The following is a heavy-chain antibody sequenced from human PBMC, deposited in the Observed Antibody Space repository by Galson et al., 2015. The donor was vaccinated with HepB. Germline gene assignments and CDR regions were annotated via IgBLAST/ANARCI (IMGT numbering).Heavy chain of an antibody. CDR2: MSYDGRNK. CDR1: GFTFNNYG. CDR3: AKDGSDYGLAIWNLDY. V-gene: IGHV3-30*18. D-gene: IGHD4-17*01. J-gene: IGHJ4*02. Sequence: SLRLSCAASGFTFNNYGMHWVRQAPGKGLEWVAFMSYDGRNKEYADSVKGRFTISRDNSKNSVFLQMNSLRAEDTAVYYCAKDGSDYGLAIWNLDYWGQGTLVTVSS.